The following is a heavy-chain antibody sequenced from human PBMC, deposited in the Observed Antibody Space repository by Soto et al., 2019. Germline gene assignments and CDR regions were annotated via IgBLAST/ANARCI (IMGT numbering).Heavy chain of an antibody. CDR1: GGSISSYY. CDR2: IYYSGTT. D-gene: IGHD6-19*01. V-gene: IGHV4-59*08. CDR3: ARHLNGASGWYGG. Sequence: QVQLQESGPGLVKPSETLSLTCTVTGGSISSYYWSWIRQPPGKGLEWIGYIYYSGTTNYNPSLKSRVTISVDTSKNQFSLKLNSVTAADTAVYYCARHLNGASGWYGGWGQGTLVTVSS. J-gene: IGHJ4*02.